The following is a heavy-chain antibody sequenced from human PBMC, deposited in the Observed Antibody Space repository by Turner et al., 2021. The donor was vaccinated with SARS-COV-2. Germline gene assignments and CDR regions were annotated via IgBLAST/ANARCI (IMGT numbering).Heavy chain of an antibody. D-gene: IGHD1-26*01. CDR3: ARRGRASRFSFDY. J-gene: IGHJ4*02. Sequence: QLQLQESGPGLGKPSETLSLTSTVSGGSVSSSDHSWDWVRQPPGKGLDWIGSIHYIGTTYYSPAPKSRVTISVDTSKNQFSLNLTSVTAADTAVYFCARRGRASRFSFDYWGQGRLLTVSS. V-gene: IGHV4-39*01. CDR2: IHYIGTT. CDR1: GGSVSSSDHS.